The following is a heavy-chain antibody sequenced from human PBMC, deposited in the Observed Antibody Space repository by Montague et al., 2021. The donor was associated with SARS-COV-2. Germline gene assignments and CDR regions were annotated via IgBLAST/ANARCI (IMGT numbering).Heavy chain of an antibody. V-gene: IGHV4-34*01. Sequence: SETLSLTCAVYGGSFSGYYWTWIRQPPGKGLEWIGEINHSGSTNXNPSLKSRVTISVDTSKNQFSLKLRSVTAADTAVYYCARGQPPSITLGGIISDGLDVWGQGTTVTVSS. CDR1: GGSFSGYY. J-gene: IGHJ6*02. CDR2: INHSGST. D-gene: IGHD3-16*02. CDR3: ARGQPPSITLGGIISDGLDV.